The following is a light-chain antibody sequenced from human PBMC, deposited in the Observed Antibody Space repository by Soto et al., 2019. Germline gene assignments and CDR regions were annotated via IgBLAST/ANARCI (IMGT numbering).Light chain of an antibody. CDR3: QQYDSSPPNT. J-gene: IGKJ2*01. Sequence: EIVLTQSPDTLSLSPGERATLSCRASQGVSGNFLAWYQHRPGQAPWLLIYAASSRPTGIPDRFSGSGSGTDFTLTISRLEPEDFAVYYCQQYDSSPPNTFGQGTRLEIK. CDR2: AAS. V-gene: IGKV3-20*01. CDR1: QGVSGNF.